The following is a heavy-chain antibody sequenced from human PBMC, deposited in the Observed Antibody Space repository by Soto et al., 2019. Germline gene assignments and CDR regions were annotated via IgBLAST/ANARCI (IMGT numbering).Heavy chain of an antibody. Sequence: QVQLVQSGAEVKKPGSSVKVSCKASGGTFSSYDISWVRQAPGQGLEWMGGIIPIFGTANYAQKFQGRVTXPAXESTSTAYMELSSLRSEDTAVYYCARALVATNAFDYWGQGTLVTVSS. D-gene: IGHD5-12*01. CDR3: ARALVATNAFDY. CDR1: GGTFSSYD. V-gene: IGHV1-69*12. J-gene: IGHJ4*02. CDR2: IIPIFGTA.